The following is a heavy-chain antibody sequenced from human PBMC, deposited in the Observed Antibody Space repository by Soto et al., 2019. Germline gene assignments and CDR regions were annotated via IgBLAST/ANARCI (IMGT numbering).Heavy chain of an antibody. CDR1: GGTFSSYT. CDR3: AREKDDYYYYMDV. J-gene: IGHJ6*03. CDR2: IIPILGIA. Sequence: AAVKVSCKASGGTFSSYTISWVRQAPGQGLEWMGRIIPILGIANYAQKSQGRVTITADKSTSTAYMELSSLRSEDTAVYYCAREKDDYYYYMDVWGKGTTVTVSS. V-gene: IGHV1-69*04.